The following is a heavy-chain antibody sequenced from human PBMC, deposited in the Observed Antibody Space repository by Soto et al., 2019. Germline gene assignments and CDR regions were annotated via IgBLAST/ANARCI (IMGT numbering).Heavy chain of an antibody. D-gene: IGHD5-12*01. CDR3: ARGRDGYNWDAFDI. Sequence: QVQLVQSGAEVKKPGSSVKVSCKASGGTFSSYTISWVRQAPGQGLEWMGRIIPILGIANYAQKFQGRVTITADKSTSTAYMELSSLRSEDTAVYYCARGRDGYNWDAFDIWGQGTMVTVSS. CDR2: IIPILGIA. CDR1: GGTFSSYT. V-gene: IGHV1-69*02. J-gene: IGHJ3*02.